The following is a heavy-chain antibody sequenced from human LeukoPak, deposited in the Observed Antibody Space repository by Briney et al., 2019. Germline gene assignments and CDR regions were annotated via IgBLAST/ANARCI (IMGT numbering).Heavy chain of an antibody. J-gene: IGHJ3*02. CDR3: ARGTNYGDYSVGDAFDI. CDR1: GYTLTTYA. D-gene: IGHD4-17*01. Sequence: ASVKVSCKASGYTLTTYAIQWMRQAPGQRLEWIVWIHTANGDTKYSQRFQGRVTITRDTSASTAYMDLSSLRSEDTAVYYRARGTNYGDYSVGDAFDIWGQGTMVTVSS. V-gene: IGHV1-3*04. CDR2: IHTANGDT.